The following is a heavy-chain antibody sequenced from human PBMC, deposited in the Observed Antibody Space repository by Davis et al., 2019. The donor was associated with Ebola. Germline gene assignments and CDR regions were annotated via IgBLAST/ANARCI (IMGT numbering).Heavy chain of an antibody. D-gene: IGHD2/OR15-2a*01. CDR1: GGSISGHS. V-gene: IGHV3-66*02. CDR2: YGTSADT. CDR3: ARGLLRSYYYYYGMDD. Sequence: PSETLSLTCTVSGGSISGHSWSWVRQAPGKGLEWVSTYGTSADTYYADSVKGRFTISRDNSKNTLYLQMNSLRAEDTAVYYCARGLLRSYYYYYGMDDWGQGTLVTVSS. J-gene: IGHJ6*02.